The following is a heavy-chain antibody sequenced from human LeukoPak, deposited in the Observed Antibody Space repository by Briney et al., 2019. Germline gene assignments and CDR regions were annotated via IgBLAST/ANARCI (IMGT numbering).Heavy chain of an antibody. CDR2: ISGSGGRT. D-gene: IGHD3-22*01. V-gene: IGHV3-23*01. CDR1: GFTFSSYA. Sequence: PGGSLRLSCAASGFTFSSYAMSWVRQAPGKGLEWVSAISGSGGRTYYTDSVKGRFTISRDKAKNTVYLQMNSLRAEDTAVYYCAKGFGYYYDSSGYHPFDFWGQGTLVTVSS. J-gene: IGHJ4*02. CDR3: AKGFGYYYDSSGYHPFDF.